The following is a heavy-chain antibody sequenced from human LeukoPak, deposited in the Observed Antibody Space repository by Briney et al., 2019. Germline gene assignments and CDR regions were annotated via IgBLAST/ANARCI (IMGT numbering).Heavy chain of an antibody. CDR3: ARHGRMVIMSKFSTGIDQ. D-gene: IGHD2-8*01. CDR1: GGSISSYF. J-gene: IGHJ4*02. V-gene: IGHV4-59*08. CDR2: IYYTGMS. Sequence: SETLSLTCTVPGGSISSYFWSWIRQPPGKGLEWIGYIYYTGMSNSKPSLKSRVTISMDTSKNQFSLQLSSVTAADTAIYYCARHGRMVIMSKFSTGIDQWGQGTLVTVSS.